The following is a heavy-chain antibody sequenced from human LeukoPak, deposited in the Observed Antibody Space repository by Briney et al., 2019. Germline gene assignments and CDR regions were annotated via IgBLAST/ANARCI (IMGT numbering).Heavy chain of an antibody. CDR2: IYYSGSA. V-gene: IGHV4-59*01. D-gene: IGHD6-13*01. J-gene: IGHJ4*02. CDR3: ARVKQPVYGYYFDY. Sequence: PSETLSLTCTVSGGSISSYYWSWIRQPPGKGLEWIGYIYYSGSANYNPSLKSRVTISIHTSKNQFSLKLSSVTAADTAVYYCARVKQPVYGYYFDYWGQGTLVTVSS. CDR1: GGSISSYY.